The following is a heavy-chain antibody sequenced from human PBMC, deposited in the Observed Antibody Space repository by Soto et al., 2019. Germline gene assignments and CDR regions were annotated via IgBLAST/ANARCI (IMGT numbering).Heavy chain of an antibody. CDR3: ARDSVGYCSRTRCYGQGYFDY. CDR2: INPISGGT. V-gene: IGHV1-2*02. J-gene: IGHJ4*02. CDR1: GYTFTDYY. D-gene: IGHD2-2*03. Sequence: ASVKVSCKASGYTFTDYYIHWVRQAPGQGLEWMAWINPISGGTNYAQKFQGRVTMTSDTSITTTYMELSRLTSDDTAVYYCARDSVGYCSRTRCYGQGYFDYWGQGALVTVPQ.